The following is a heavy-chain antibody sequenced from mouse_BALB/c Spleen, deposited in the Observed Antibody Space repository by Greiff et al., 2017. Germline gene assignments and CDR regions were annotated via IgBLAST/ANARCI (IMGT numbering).Heavy chain of an antibody. CDR3: ARDDYDSYYYTMDY. CDR2: IDPANGNT. J-gene: IGHJ4*01. V-gene: IGHV14-3*02. Sequence: VQLQQSGAELVKPGASVKLSCTASGFNIKDTYMHWVKQRPEQGLEWIGRIDPANGNTKYDPKFQGKATITADTSSNTAYLQLSSLTSEGTAVYYSARDDYDSYYYTMDYWGQGTTVTVSS. CDR1: GFNIKDTY. D-gene: IGHD2-4*01.